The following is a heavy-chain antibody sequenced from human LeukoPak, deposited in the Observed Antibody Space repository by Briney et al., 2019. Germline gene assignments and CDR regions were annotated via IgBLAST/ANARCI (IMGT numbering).Heavy chain of an antibody. CDR2: IQHGGDP. CDR3: ARSLGRGATAFDY. Sequence: SETLSLTCTVSGGSISXXXXXXXXXXXXXXXXXIASIQHGGDPHYXXXXXXXXXISXXXSXNQFSLKLSSVTAADTAVYSCARSLGRGATAFDYWGQGTLVTVSS. V-gene: IGHV4-59*08. J-gene: IGHJ4*02. D-gene: IGHD1-26*01. CDR1: GGSISXXX.